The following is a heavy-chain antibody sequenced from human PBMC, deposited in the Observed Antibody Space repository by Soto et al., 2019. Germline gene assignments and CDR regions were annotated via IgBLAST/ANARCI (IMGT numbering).Heavy chain of an antibody. CDR3: ARGLGVTMVRGVYRWFDP. Sequence: SETLSLTCAVYGGSFSGYYWSWIRQPPGKGLEWIGEINHSGSTNYNPSLKSRVTISVDTSKNQFSLKLSSVTAADTAVYYCARGLGVTMVRGVYRWFDPWGQGTLVTVSS. D-gene: IGHD3-10*01. CDR2: INHSGST. V-gene: IGHV4-34*01. CDR1: GGSFSGYY. J-gene: IGHJ5*02.